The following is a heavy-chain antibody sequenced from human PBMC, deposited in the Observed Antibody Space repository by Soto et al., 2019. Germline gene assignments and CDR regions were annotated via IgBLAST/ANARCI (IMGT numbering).Heavy chain of an antibody. CDR3: ARAPPNYDFWSGYYYWFDP. Sequence: QVQLVQSGAEVKKPGASVKVSCKASGYTFTSYDINWVRQATGQGLEWMGWMNPNSGNTGYAQKFQGRVTMTRNTSISTAYMELSSLRSEDTAVYYCARAPPNYDFWSGYYYWFDPWGQGTLVTVSS. D-gene: IGHD3-3*01. V-gene: IGHV1-8*01. CDR2: MNPNSGNT. J-gene: IGHJ5*02. CDR1: GYTFTSYD.